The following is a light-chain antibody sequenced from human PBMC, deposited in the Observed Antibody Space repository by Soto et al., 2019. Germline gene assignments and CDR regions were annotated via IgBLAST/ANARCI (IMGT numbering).Light chain of an antibody. V-gene: IGKV3-20*01. CDR1: QSISNNH. CDR3: EYYGTSIT. CDR2: GTS. Sequence: EIVLTQSPGTLSLSPGERVTLSCRASQSISNNHLAWYQQKPGQAPRLLIHGTSNRATGIPDRFRGSGSGTDFTITFSRLEPEDFAVYYCEYYGTSITFGGGTKVEIK. J-gene: IGKJ4*01.